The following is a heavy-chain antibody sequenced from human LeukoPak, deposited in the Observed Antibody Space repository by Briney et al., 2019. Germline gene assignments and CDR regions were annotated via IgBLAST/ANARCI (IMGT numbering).Heavy chain of an antibody. V-gene: IGHV4-4*07. Sequence: PSETLSLTCTVSGGSISSYYWSWIRQPAGKGLEWIGRIYTSGSTNYNPSLKSRVTMSVDTSKNQFSLKLSSVTAADTAVYYCARDRSILYSSSWYVDYWGQGTLVTVSS. D-gene: IGHD6-13*01. CDR2: IYTSGST. CDR3: ARDRSILYSSSWYVDY. CDR1: GGSISSYY. J-gene: IGHJ4*02.